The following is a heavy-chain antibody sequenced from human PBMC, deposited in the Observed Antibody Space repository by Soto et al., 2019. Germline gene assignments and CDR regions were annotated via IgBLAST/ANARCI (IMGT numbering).Heavy chain of an antibody. CDR2: IIPIFGTA. CDR1: GGTFSSYA. V-gene: IGHV1-69*13. D-gene: IGHD5-18*01. Sequence: SVKVSCKASGGTFSSYAISWVRQAPGQGLEWMGGIIPIFGTANYAQKFQGRVTITADESTSTAYMELSSLRSEDTAVYYCARDLVDTAMGGRYHYGMDVWGQGTTVTVSS. CDR3: ARDLVDTAMGGRYHYGMDV. J-gene: IGHJ6*02.